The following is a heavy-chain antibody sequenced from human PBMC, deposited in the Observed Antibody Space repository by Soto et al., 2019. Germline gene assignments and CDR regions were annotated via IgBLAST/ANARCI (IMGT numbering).Heavy chain of an antibody. V-gene: IGHV1-58*02. Sequence: SVKVSCKASGFTFTSSAMQWVRQARGQRLEWIGWIVVGSGNTNYAQKFQERVTITRDMSTSTAYMELSSLRSEDTAVYYCAADTTYSSSWYSLAFDYWGQGTLVTVSS. CDR2: IVVGSGNT. D-gene: IGHD6-13*01. J-gene: IGHJ4*02. CDR3: AADTTYSSSWYSLAFDY. CDR1: GFTFTSSA.